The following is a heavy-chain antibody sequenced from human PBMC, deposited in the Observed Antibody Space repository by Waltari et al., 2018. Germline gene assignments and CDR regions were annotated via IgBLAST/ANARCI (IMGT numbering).Heavy chain of an antibody. CDR1: GGSTSSGDYY. CDR3: ARVRGLTVTKGGGYYYMDV. J-gene: IGHJ6*03. Sequence: CTVSGGSTSSGDYYWSWIRQPPGKGLEWIGYIYYSGSTYYNPSLKSRVTISVDTSKNQFSLKLSSVTAADTAVYYCARVRGLTVTKGGGYYYMDVWGKGTTVTVSS. CDR2: IYYSGST. D-gene: IGHD4-17*01. V-gene: IGHV4-30-4*08.